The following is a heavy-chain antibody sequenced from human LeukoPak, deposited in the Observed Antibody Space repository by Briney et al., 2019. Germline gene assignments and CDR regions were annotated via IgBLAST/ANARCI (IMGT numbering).Heavy chain of an antibody. D-gene: IGHD5-12*01. V-gene: IGHV1-2*04. Sequence: ASVKVSCKASGYTFTGYCMHWVRQAPGQGLEWMGWINPNSGGTNYAQKFQGWVTITRDTSASTAYMELSSLRSEDTAVYYCARDVRGYSGYGVFWGQGTLVTVSS. CDR1: GYTFTGYC. J-gene: IGHJ4*02. CDR2: INPNSGGT. CDR3: ARDVRGYSGYGVF.